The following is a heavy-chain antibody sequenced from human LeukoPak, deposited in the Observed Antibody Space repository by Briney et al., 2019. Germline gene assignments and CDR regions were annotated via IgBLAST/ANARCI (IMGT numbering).Heavy chain of an antibody. CDR2: INHSGST. D-gene: IGHD3-3*01. J-gene: IGHJ6*03. V-gene: IGHV4-34*01. Sequence: SETLSLTCAVYGGSFSGYYWSWIRQPPGKGLEWIGEINHSGSTNYNPSLKSRVTISVDTSKNQFSLKLSSATAADTAVYYCARGYYDFWSGYYTVSANDYYYYYYMDVWGKGTTVTVSS. CDR3: ARGYYDFWSGYYTVSANDYYYYYYMDV. CDR1: GGSFSGYY.